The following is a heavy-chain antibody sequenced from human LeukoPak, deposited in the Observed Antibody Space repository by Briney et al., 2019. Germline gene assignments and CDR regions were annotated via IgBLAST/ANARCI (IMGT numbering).Heavy chain of an antibody. J-gene: IGHJ4*02. CDR3: ARLNGDYAFDY. V-gene: IGHV4-4*07. D-gene: IGHD4-17*01. Sequence: PSETLSLTCIVSGGSFSSYYWSWIRQPAGKGLEWIGRIYTSGSTNSNPSLKSRVTMSVDTSKSQFSLKLISVTAADTAVYYCARLNGDYAFDYWGQGTLVTVSS. CDR1: GGSFSSYY. CDR2: IYTSGST.